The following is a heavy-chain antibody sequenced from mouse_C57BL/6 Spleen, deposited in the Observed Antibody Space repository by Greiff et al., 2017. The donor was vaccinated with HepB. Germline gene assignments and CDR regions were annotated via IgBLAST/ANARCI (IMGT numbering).Heavy chain of an antibody. Sequence: QVQLQQPGAELVKPGASVKVSCKASGYTFTSYWMHWVKQRPGQGLEWIGRIHPSDSDTNYNQKFKGKATLTVDKSSSTAYMQLSSLTSEDSAVYYCAIGHHYSNYEDYAMDYWGQGTSVTVSS. V-gene: IGHV1-74*01. CDR1: GYTFTSYW. J-gene: IGHJ4*01. CDR3: AIGHHYSNYEDYAMDY. CDR2: IHPSDSDT. D-gene: IGHD2-5*01.